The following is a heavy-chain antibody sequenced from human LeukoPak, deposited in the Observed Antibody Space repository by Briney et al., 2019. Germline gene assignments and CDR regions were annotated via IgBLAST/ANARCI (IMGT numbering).Heavy chain of an antibody. V-gene: IGHV4-38-2*01. Sequence: PSETLSLTCAVSGYSISSGYYWGWIRQPPGKVLEWIGSIYHSGSTYYNPSLKSRVTISVDTSKNQFSLKLSSVTAADTAVYYCARHFTLFGVAFDYWGQGTLVTVSS. CDR3: ARHFTLFGVAFDY. CDR1: GYSISSGYY. J-gene: IGHJ4*02. D-gene: IGHD3-3*01. CDR2: IYHSGST.